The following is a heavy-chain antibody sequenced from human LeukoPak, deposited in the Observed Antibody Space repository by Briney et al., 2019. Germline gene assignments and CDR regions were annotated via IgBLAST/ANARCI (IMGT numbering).Heavy chain of an antibody. V-gene: IGHV3-21*01. CDR1: GFTFSSYS. CDR3: ARDYCGGDCYSWLQDSEAFDI. Sequence: PGGSLRLSCAASGFTFSSYSMNWVRQAPGKGLEWVSSISSSSSYIYYADSVKGRFTISRDNAKNSLYLQMNSLRAEDTAVYYCARDYCGGDCYSWLQDSEAFDIWGQGTMVTVSS. CDR2: ISSSSSYI. J-gene: IGHJ3*02. D-gene: IGHD2-21*02.